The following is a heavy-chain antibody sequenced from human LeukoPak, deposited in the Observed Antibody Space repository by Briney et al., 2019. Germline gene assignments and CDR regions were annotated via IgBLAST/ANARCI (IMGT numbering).Heavy chain of an antibody. Sequence: SETLSLTCAVYGGSFSGYYWSWIRQPPGKGLEWIGEINHSGSTNYNPSLKSRVTIPVDTSKNQFSLKLSSVTAADTAVYYCARGTLAGCSSTSCYGLDYWGQGTLVTVSS. CDR3: ARGTLAGCSSTSCYGLDY. V-gene: IGHV4-34*01. D-gene: IGHD2-2*01. J-gene: IGHJ4*02. CDR2: INHSGST. CDR1: GGSFSGYY.